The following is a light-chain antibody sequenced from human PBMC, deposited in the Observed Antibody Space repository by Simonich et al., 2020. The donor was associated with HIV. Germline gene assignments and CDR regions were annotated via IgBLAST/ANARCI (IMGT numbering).Light chain of an antibody. J-gene: IGKJ1*01. Sequence: DIVMTQSPDSLAVSMGERATINCKSSQSVVYSSNNKNYLAWYQQKPGQPPKLLIYWASTQKSGVPDRFSGSGSGTDFTLTISSLQAEDVAVYYCQQYYSTPRTFGQGTKVEIK. CDR1: QSVVYSSNNKNY. V-gene: IGKV4-1*01. CDR3: QQYYSTPRT. CDR2: WAS.